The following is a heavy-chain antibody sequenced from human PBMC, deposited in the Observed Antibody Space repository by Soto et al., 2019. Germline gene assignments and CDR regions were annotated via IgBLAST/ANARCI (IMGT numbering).Heavy chain of an antibody. Sequence: QVQLVQSGAEVKKPGSSVKVSCKASGGTFSSYAISWVRQAPGQGLEWMGGIIPIFGTANYAQKFQGRVTITADEYTSTAYMELSSLRSEDTAVYYCGGRAPTVTCCGSFDYWGQGTLVTVSS. D-gene: IGHD4-17*01. V-gene: IGHV1-69*01. J-gene: IGHJ4*02. CDR1: GGTFSSYA. CDR2: IIPIFGTA. CDR3: GGRAPTVTCCGSFDY.